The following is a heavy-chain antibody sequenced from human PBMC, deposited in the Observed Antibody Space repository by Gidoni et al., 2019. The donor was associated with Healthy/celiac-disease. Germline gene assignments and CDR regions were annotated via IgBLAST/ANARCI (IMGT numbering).Heavy chain of an antibody. CDR3: TTNPITSWFDP. J-gene: IGHJ5*02. CDR2: IKSKTDGGTT. CDR1: VFTFSNAW. D-gene: IGHD3-10*01. V-gene: IGHV3-15*01. Sequence: EVQLVESGGGLVKTGGSLRLSCPASVFTFSNAWMSWVRQAPGKGLEWVGRIKSKTDGGTTDYAAPVKCRFTISRDDSKNTLYLQMNSLKTEDTAVYYCTTNPITSWFDPWGQGTLVTVSS.